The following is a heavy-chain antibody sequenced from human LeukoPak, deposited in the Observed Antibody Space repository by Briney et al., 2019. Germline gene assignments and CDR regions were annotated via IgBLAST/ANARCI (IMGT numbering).Heavy chain of an antibody. CDR1: GFTFSNYW. CDR3: AKTEAPAAIRAGSDY. Sequence: GGSLRLSCAASGFTFSNYWTSWVRQAPGKGLEWVSTISGSGSATYNAGSVKGRFTTSRDNSNNTLYLQMNSLRAEDTAVYYCAKTEAPAAIRAGSDYWGQGTLVTVSS. J-gene: IGHJ4*02. D-gene: IGHD2-2*02. V-gene: IGHV3-23*01. CDR2: ISGSGSAT.